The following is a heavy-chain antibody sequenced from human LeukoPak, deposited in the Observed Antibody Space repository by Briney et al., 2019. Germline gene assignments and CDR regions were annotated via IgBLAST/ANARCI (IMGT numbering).Heavy chain of an antibody. CDR1: GYTFTGYY. D-gene: IGHD6-19*01. Sequence: ASVKVSCKASGYTFTGYYMHWVRQAPGQGLEWMGWTNPNSGGTNYAQKFQGRVTMTRDTSISTAYMELSRLRSDDTAVYYCARIAASYLQWLAYYFDYWGQGTLVTVSS. CDR3: ARIAASYLQWLAYYFDY. CDR2: TNPNSGGT. V-gene: IGHV1-2*02. J-gene: IGHJ4*02.